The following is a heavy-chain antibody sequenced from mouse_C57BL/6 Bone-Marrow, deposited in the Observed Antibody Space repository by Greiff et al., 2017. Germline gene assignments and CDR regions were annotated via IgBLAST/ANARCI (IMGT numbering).Heavy chain of an antibody. J-gene: IGHJ2*01. V-gene: IGHV5-16*01. D-gene: IGHD1-1*01. CDR2: FNYDSSST. CDR1: GYTFSDYY. CDR3: ARDQGSSAFDY. Sequence: EVHLLESEGGLVQPGSSMKLSCTASGYTFSDYYMAWVRQVPEKGLEWIANFNYDSSSTYYLDSLKSRFIISRDNSKNLLYLKLSRLNSEDTDTYYCARDQGSSAFDYWGQGTTLTVSS.